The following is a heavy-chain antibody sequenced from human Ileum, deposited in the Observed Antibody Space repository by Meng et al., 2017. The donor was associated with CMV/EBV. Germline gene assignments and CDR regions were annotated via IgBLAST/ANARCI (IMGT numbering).Heavy chain of an antibody. Sequence: SGPTLVKPTQTLTLTCTFSGFSLSTSGVGVGWIRQPPGKALEWLALIYWNDDKRYSPSLKSRLAITKDTSKNQVVLTMTNMDPVDTATYYCAHRLPYRMSMDVWGQGTTVTVSS. CDR3: AHRLPYRMSMDV. J-gene: IGHJ6*02. CDR1: GFSLSTSGVG. CDR2: IYWNDDK. D-gene: IGHD2-2*02. V-gene: IGHV2-5*01.